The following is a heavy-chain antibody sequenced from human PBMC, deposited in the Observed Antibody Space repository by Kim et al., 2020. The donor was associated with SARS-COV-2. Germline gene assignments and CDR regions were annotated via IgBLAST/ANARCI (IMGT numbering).Heavy chain of an antibody. CDR3: ARARGGSYYYGMDV. D-gene: IGHD1-26*01. J-gene: IGHJ6*02. Sequence: AASGKGRFTISRDNSKNTLYLKMNSLRAEDTAVYDCARARGGSYYYGMDVWGQGTTVTVSS. V-gene: IGHV3-30*01.